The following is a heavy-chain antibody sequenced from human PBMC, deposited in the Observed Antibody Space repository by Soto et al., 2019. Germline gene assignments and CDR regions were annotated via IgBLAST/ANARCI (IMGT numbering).Heavy chain of an antibody. V-gene: IGHV3-30*18. CDR1: GFTFSSYG. J-gene: IGHJ6*02. CDR3: AKDQEWLPYYGMDV. D-gene: IGHD3-3*01. Sequence: PGGSLRLSCAASGFTFSSYGMHWVRQAPGKGLEWVAVISYDGSNKYYADSVKGRFTISRDNSKNTLYLQMNSLRAEDTAVYYCAKDQEWLPYYGMDVWGQGTTVTVCS. CDR2: ISYDGSNK.